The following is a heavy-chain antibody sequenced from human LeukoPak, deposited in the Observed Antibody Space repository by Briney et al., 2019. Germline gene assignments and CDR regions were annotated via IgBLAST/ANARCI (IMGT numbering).Heavy chain of an antibody. J-gene: IGHJ1*01. D-gene: IGHD3-22*01. CDR2: IYSGGST. CDR3: ARDGFDSSGTPVYFQH. Sequence: GGSLRLSCAASGFTVSSNYMSWVRQAPGKGLEWVSVIYSGGSTYYADSVKGRFTISRHNSKNTLYPQMNSLRAEDTAVYYCARDGFDSSGTPVYFQHWGQGTLVTVSS. V-gene: IGHV3-53*04. CDR1: GFTVSSNY.